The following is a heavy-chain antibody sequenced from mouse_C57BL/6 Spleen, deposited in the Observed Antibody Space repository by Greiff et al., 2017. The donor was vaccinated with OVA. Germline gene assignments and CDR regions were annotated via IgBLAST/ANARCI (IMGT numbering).Heavy chain of an antibody. CDR2: ISYDGSN. Sequence: EVKLMESGPGLVKPSQSLSLTCSVTGYSITSGYYWNWIRQFPGNKLEWMGYISYDGSNNYNPSLKNRISITRDTSKNQFFLKLNSVTTEDTATYYCASYYGSSYVGWYFDVWGTGTTVTVSS. D-gene: IGHD1-1*01. J-gene: IGHJ1*03. CDR1: GYSITSGYY. V-gene: IGHV3-6*01. CDR3: ASYYGSSYVGWYFDV.